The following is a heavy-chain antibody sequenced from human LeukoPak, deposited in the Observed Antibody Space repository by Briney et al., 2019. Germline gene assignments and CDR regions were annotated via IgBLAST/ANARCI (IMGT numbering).Heavy chain of an antibody. CDR3: AKGVNIDHPYHFDC. J-gene: IGHJ4*02. CDR2: IRGXGGST. Sequence: TIRGXGGSTDYAEXXXXXXXISRDNSKVTLYLQMNSLGAEDTALYYCAKGVNIDHPYHFDCWGQGTLVIVSS. V-gene: IGHV3-23*01.